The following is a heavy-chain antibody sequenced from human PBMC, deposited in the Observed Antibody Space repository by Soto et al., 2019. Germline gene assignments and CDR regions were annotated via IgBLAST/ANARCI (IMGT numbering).Heavy chain of an antibody. V-gene: IGHV4-31*03. CDR1: GGSISSDGYY. CDR2: IYYSGSP. CDR3: GKGNRSYYYYGVDV. Sequence: SETLSLTCTVSGGSISSDGYYWTWIRQHPGKGLEWIGYIYYSGSPYYNPSLKSRVSISLDTSKNQFSLKLSSLTAADTAVYYCGKGNRSYYYYGVDVWGQGTTVTVSS. J-gene: IGHJ6*02.